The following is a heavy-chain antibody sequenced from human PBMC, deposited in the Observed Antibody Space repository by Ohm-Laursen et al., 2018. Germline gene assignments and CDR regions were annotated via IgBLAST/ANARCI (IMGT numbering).Heavy chain of an antibody. CDR3: AQMPWWGLYGLDV. CDR2: VYSNDDK. Sequence: TTQTLTQICTFSGLSLSTRGVGVAWIRQPPGKALEGLAFVYSNDDKRHTPSLRSRLTITKDTSKNQVVLTMTNMDPEATSTYYCAQMPWWGLYGLDVWGQGTTVTVSS. V-gene: IGHV2-5*01. D-gene: IGHD2-15*01. CDR1: GLSLSTRGVG. J-gene: IGHJ6*02.